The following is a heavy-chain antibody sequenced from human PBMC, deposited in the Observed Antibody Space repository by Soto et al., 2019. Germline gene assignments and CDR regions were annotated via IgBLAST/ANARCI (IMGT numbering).Heavy chain of an antibody. Sequence: EVQLVESGGGSVQPARSLRISCEASGFRFDDYGMNWVRQGPGKGLEWVSGISWNSGDIYYADSVKGRFTISRDNAKRSLYLQMTSLRTDDTALYYCSRDNDLDRDGPFDYWGQGILVTVSS. CDR3: SRDNDLDRDGPFDY. CDR1: GFRFDDYG. CDR2: ISWNSGDI. D-gene: IGHD2-2*03. V-gene: IGHV3-9*01. J-gene: IGHJ4*02.